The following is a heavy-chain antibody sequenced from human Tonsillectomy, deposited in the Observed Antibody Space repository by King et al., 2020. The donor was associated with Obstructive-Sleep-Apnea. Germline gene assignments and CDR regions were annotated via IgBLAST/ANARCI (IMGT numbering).Heavy chain of an antibody. J-gene: IGHJ6*02. CDR2: IKSKTDGGTT. Sequence: QLVQSGGGLVKPGGSLRLSCAASGFTFSNAWMSWVRQAPGKGLEWVGRIKSKTDGGTTDYAAPVKGRFTISRDDSKNTLYLQMNSLKTEDTAVYYCTTDFISSPDGVNYGMDVWGQGTTVTVSS. CDR3: TTDFISSPDGVNYGMDV. V-gene: IGHV3-15*01. CDR1: GFTFSNAW. D-gene: IGHD3-3*02.